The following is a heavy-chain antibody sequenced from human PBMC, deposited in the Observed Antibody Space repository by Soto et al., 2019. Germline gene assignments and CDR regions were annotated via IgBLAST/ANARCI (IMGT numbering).Heavy chain of an antibody. D-gene: IGHD6-13*01. CDR3: ATVPGRGGMAAAGCLDS. CDR1: GFTFSSYA. J-gene: IGHJ4*02. CDR2: ISGSGGST. Sequence: EVQLLESGGGLVQPGGSLRLSCAASGFTFSSYAMSWVRQAPGKGLEWVSAISGSGGSTYYADSVKGRFTISRDNSKNTPYLQMNSLSAEDTAVYYCATVPGRGGMAAAGCLDSWGQGTLVTVSS. V-gene: IGHV3-23*01.